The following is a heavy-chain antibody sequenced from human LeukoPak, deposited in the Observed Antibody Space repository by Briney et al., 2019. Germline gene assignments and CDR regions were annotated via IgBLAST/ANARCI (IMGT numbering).Heavy chain of an antibody. J-gene: IGHJ4*02. CDR1: GLTFTNYG. CDR3: AGSRGRRAHDY. D-gene: IGHD6-19*01. V-gene: IGHV3-23*01. CDR2: ISGSGSDT. Sequence: GGSLKLSCAASGLTFTNYGMTWVRQAPGKGLEWVSSISGSGSDTYYADSVKGRFTISRDNSKNTLYVQMVSLRAEDTAIYYCAGSRGRRAHDYWGQGTLVTVSS.